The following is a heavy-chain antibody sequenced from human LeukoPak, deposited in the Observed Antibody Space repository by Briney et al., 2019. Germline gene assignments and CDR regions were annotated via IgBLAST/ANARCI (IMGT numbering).Heavy chain of an antibody. V-gene: IGHV3-53*01. J-gene: IGHJ5*02. CDR1: GFTVSSNS. D-gene: IGHD3-9*01. CDR2: IYSDGTT. CDR3: ARTLGYNILTGYTSLNWFDP. Sequence: GGSLRLSCAASGFTVSSNSMNWVRQAPRKGLEWVSVIYSDGTTFYADSVKGRFTISRDNSKNTLYLQMNSLRAEDTAMYYCARTLGYNILTGYTSLNWFDPWGQGTLVTVSS.